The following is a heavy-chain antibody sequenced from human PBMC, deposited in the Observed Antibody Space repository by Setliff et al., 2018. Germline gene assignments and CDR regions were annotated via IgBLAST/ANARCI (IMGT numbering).Heavy chain of an antibody. J-gene: IGHJ2*01. CDR3: ARDFSGRITIFGVVIGHWYFDL. Sequence: GSLRLSCAASGFTFSSYWMTWVRQAPGKGLEWVANIKQDGSEKYYVDSVKGRFTISRDNAKNSLYLQMNSLRAEDTALYYCARDFSGRITIFGVVIGHWYFDLWGRGTLVTVSS. D-gene: IGHD3-3*01. V-gene: IGHV3-7*01. CDR1: GFTFSSYW. CDR2: IKQDGSEK.